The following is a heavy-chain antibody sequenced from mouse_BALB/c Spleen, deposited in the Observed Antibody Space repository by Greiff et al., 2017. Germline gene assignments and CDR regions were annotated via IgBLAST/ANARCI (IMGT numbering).Heavy chain of an antibody. V-gene: IGHV1-7*01. CDR1: GYTFTSYW. CDR3: ARSWGLYAMDY. J-gene: IGHJ4*01. CDR2: INPSTGYT. Sequence: VQLQQSGAELAKPGASVKMSCKASGYTFTSYWMHWVKQRPGQGLEWIGYINPSTGYTEYNQKFKDKATLTADKSSSTAYMQLSSLTSEDSAVYYWARSWGLYAMDYRGQGNSGTVSS.